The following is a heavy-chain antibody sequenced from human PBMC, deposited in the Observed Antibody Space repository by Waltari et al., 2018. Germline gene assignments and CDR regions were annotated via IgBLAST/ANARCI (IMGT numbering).Heavy chain of an antibody. D-gene: IGHD2-21*01. Sequence: QVQLQESGPGLVKPSATLSLTCTVSGGSISSYYWSWIRQPPGKGLEWIGYIYYSGSTNYNPSLKSRVTISVDTSKNQFSLKLSSVTAADTAVYYCASAVGGERDYWGQGTLVTVSS. CDR1: GGSISSYY. V-gene: IGHV4-59*08. J-gene: IGHJ4*02. CDR2: IYYSGST. CDR3: ASAVGGERDY.